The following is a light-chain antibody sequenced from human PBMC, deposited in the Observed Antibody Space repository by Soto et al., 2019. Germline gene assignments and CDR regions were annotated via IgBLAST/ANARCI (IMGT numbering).Light chain of an antibody. Sequence: DIQMTQSPSTLSATAGDRVTITCRASQSISSWLAWYQQKPGKAPKLLIYDASNLESGVPSRFSGSGSGTEFTLTISSLQPEDFATYYCLQDYNYPRTFGQGTKVDIK. CDR1: QSISSW. CDR3: LQDYNYPRT. CDR2: DAS. V-gene: IGKV1-5*01. J-gene: IGKJ1*01.